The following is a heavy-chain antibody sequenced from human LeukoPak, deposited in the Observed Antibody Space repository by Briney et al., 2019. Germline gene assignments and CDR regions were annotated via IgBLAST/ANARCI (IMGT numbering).Heavy chain of an antibody. J-gene: IGHJ4*02. D-gene: IGHD5-18*01. CDR3: ARDQRGFSYSKYYFDY. Sequence: GGSLRLSCAASGFTFSSYWMSWVRQAPGKGLEWVANIKQDGSEKYYVDSVKGRFTISRDNAKNSLYLQMNSLRAEDTAVYYCARDQRGFSYSKYYFDYWGQGTLVTVSS. V-gene: IGHV3-7*01. CDR1: GFTFSSYW. CDR2: IKQDGSEK.